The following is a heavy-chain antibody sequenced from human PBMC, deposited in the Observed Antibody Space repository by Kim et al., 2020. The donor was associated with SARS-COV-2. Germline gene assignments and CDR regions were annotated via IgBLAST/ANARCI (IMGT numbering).Heavy chain of an antibody. V-gene: IGHV3-49*02. J-gene: IGHJ5*02. CDR2: TT. Sequence: TTEYAASVKGRFTISRDDYKSIAYLQMNSLKTEDTAVYYCTRWVNYWVDPWGQGTLVTVSS. CDR3: TRWVNYWVDP.